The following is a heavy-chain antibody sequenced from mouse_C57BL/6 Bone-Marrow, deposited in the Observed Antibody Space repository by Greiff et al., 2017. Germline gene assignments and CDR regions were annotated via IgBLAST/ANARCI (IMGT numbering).Heavy chain of an antibody. CDR2: IHPRSGNT. CDR3: AFYGPYAMDY. J-gene: IGHJ4*01. V-gene: IGHV1-81*01. CDR1: GYTFTSYG. Sequence: VKLQESGAELVRPGASVKLSCKASGYTFTSYGMRWVKQRPGQGLEWIGEIHPRSGNTYYNEKFKGKATLTADKSSSTAYMELRSLTSVDSAVYFCAFYGPYAMDYWGQGTLVTVSA. D-gene: IGHD1-1*01.